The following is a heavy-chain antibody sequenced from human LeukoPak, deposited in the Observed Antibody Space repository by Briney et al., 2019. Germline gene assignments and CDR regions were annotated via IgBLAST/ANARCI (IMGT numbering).Heavy chain of an antibody. CDR3: AKDGSKWLHNPLPDY. CDR1: GFAFSSYS. D-gene: IGHD5-12*01. J-gene: IGHJ4*02. V-gene: IGHV3-48*01. Sequence: PGGSLRLSCAASGFAFSSYSMNWVRQAPGKGLEWVSYISSSSSTMYYADSVKGRFTISRDNSKNTLYLQMNSLRAEDTAVYYCAKDGSKWLHNPLPDYWGQGTLVTVSS. CDR2: ISSSSSTM.